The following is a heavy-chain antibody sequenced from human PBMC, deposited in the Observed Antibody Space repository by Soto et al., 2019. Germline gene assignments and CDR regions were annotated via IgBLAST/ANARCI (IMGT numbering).Heavy chain of an antibody. CDR2: INPNSGGT. CDR3: AREVTPGASYSSSWLSYGMDV. J-gene: IGHJ6*02. Sequence: QVQLVQSGAEVKKPGASVKVSCKASGYTFTGYYMRWVRQAPGQGLEWMGWINPNSGGTNYEQKFQGWVTMTSDTSISTAYRELSRLRSDDTAVYYCAREVTPGASYSSSWLSYGMDVWGQGTTVTVSS. V-gene: IGHV1-2*04. CDR1: GYTFTGYY. D-gene: IGHD6-13*01.